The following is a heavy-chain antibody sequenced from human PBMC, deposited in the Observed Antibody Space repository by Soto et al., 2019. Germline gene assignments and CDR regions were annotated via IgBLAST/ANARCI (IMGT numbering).Heavy chain of an antibody. Sequence: QVQLVQSGAEVKKPGSSVKVSCKASGGTFSSYAISWVRQAPGQGLEWMGGIIPIFGTANYAQKFQGRVTITADESTSTAYMELSSLRSEDTAVYYCAISRPRGYSYGYDPYFDYWVHGPLVTVSS. D-gene: IGHD5-18*01. J-gene: IGHJ4*01. CDR2: IIPIFGTA. CDR1: GGTFSSYA. V-gene: IGHV1-69*01. CDR3: AISRPRGYSYGYDPYFDY.